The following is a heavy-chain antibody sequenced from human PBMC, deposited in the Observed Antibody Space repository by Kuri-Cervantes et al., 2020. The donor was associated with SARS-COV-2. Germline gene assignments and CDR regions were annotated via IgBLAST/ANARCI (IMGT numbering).Heavy chain of an antibody. V-gene: IGHV3-53*01. D-gene: IGHD1-26*01. Sequence: GGSLRLSCAASGFTVSSNYMSWVRQAPGKGLEWVSVIYSGGSTYYADSVKGRFTISRDNSKNTLYLQMNSLRAEDTAVYYCAKGPVGATGAFDIWGQGTMVTVSS. CDR2: IYSGGST. J-gene: IGHJ3*02. CDR1: GFTVSSNY. CDR3: AKGPVGATGAFDI.